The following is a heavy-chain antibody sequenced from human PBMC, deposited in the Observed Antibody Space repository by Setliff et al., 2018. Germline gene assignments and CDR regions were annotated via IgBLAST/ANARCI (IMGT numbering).Heavy chain of an antibody. CDR3: ARAPLESGYYYGQGHYFDY. J-gene: IGHJ4*02. D-gene: IGHD5-18*01. CDR2: TIPSFGST. V-gene: IGHV1-69*05. CDR1: GYTFTDYY. Sequence: SVKVSCKASGYTFTDYYIHWVRQAPGQGLEWMGGTIPSFGSTNYAQKFQDRVTIITDESTSTAYMELSSLRSDDTAVYYCARAPLESGYYYGQGHYFDYWGQGTLVTVSS.